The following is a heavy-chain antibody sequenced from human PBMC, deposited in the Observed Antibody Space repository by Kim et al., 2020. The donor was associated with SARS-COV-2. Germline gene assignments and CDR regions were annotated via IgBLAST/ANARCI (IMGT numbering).Heavy chain of an antibody. D-gene: IGHD1-1*01. J-gene: IGHJ4*02. CDR3: AKDRVPVD. CDR2: GRNR. Sequence: GRNRDCADSVKGRFTLSRDNSKNTLYLQMSSLRAEDTAVYYCAKDRVPVDWGQGTLVTVSS. V-gene: IGHV3-30*02.